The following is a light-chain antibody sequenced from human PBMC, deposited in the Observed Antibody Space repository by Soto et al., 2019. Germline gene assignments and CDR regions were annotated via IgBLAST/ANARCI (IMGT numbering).Light chain of an antibody. CDR2: SNN. V-gene: IGLV1-44*01. CDR1: SSNIGSNT. Sequence: QSVLTQPPSASGTPGQRVTISCSGSSSNIGSNTVSWYQQLPQRAPKLLIFSNNQRPSGVPDRFSGSKSGTSASLAISGLQSEDEADYYCAAWDDSLNGVVFGGGTKLTVL. CDR3: AAWDDSLNGVV. J-gene: IGLJ2*01.